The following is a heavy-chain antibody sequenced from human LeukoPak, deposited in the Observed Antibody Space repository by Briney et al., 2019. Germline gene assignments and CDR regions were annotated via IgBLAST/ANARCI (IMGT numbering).Heavy chain of an antibody. CDR2: ISSSGSTI. CDR1: GFTFSDYY. Sequence: GGSLRLSCAASGFTFSDYYMSWIRQAPGKGLEWVSYISSSGSTIYYADSVKGRFTISRDNAKNSLYLQMNSLRAEDTAVYYCARDRVRTSYYGMDVWGQGTTVTVSS. J-gene: IGHJ6*02. CDR3: ARDRVRTSYYGMDV. D-gene: IGHD1-1*01. V-gene: IGHV3-11*01.